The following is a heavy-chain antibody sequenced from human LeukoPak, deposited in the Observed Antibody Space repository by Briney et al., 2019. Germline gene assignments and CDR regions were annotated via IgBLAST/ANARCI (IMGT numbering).Heavy chain of an antibody. D-gene: IGHD6-13*01. J-gene: IGHJ4*02. CDR3: AKVGIAAAGTPLDY. CDR2: ISYDGSNK. Sequence: GRSLRLSCAASGFTFGSYGMHWVRQAPGKGLEWVAVISYDGSNKYYADSVKGRFTISRDNSKNTLCLQMNSLRAEDTAVYYCAKVGIAAAGTPLDYWGQGTLVTVSS. V-gene: IGHV3-30*18. CDR1: GFTFGSYG.